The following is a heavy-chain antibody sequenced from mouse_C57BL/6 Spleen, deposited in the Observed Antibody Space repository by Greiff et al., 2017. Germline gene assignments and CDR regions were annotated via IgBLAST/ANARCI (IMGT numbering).Heavy chain of an antibody. Sequence: VQLQQSGAELVKPGASVKISCKASGYAFSSYWMNWVKQRPGKGLEWIGQIYPGDGDTNYNGKFKGKATLTADKSSSTAYMQLSSLTSEDSAVYFCARGGSYDAMDYWGQGTSVTVSS. CDR2: IYPGDGDT. J-gene: IGHJ4*01. V-gene: IGHV1-80*01. CDR3: ARGGSYDAMDY. CDR1: GYAFSSYW. D-gene: IGHD1-1*02.